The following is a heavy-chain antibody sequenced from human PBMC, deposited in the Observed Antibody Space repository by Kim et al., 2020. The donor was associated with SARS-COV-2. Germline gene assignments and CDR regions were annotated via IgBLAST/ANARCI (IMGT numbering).Heavy chain of an antibody. CDR2: VSGSGTHI. D-gene: IGHD2-2*01. Sequence: GGSLRLSCAASGFMFTTYSMNWVRQAPGKGLDWVSSVSGSGTHIYYADSMKGRSTISRDNVKHSLYLQMNSLTAEDTAVYYCVRAASDCRSTSCPSDYWGQGTLVTVSS. J-gene: IGHJ4*02. V-gene: IGHV3-21*01. CDR3: VRAASDCRSTSCPSDY. CDR1: GFMFTTYS.